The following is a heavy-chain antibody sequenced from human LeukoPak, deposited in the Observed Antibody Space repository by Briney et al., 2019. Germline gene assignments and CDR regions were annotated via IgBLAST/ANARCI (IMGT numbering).Heavy chain of an antibody. D-gene: IGHD3-22*01. V-gene: IGHV3-7*01. Sequence: GGSLRLSCAASGFTFSTYWMSWVRQAPGKGLEWVANIKHDGSAKHYVDSVRGRFTISRDDATNSLYLEMTSLSAEDTAVYYCAREMYYYQSGGSNPDYWGQGTLVTVSS. CDR3: AREMYYYQSGGSNPDY. J-gene: IGHJ4*02. CDR2: IKHDGSAK. CDR1: GFTFSTYW.